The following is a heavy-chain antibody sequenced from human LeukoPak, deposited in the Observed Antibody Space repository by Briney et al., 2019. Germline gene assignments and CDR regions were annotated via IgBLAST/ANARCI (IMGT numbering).Heavy chain of an antibody. J-gene: IGHJ4*02. Sequence: GRSLRLSCAASGFTFSSYAMHWVRQAPGKGLEWVAVISYDGSNKYYADSVKGRFTISRDNSKNTLYLQMNSLRAEDTAVYYCARDSSDIVVVPAAPGRYWGQGTLVTVSS. CDR2: ISYDGSNK. CDR3: ARDSSDIVVVPAAPGRY. D-gene: IGHD2-2*01. CDR1: GFTFSSYA. V-gene: IGHV3-30*04.